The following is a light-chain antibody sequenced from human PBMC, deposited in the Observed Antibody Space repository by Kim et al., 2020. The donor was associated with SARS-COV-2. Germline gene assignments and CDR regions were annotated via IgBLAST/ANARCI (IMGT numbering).Light chain of an antibody. CDR1: QGVSSY. J-gene: IGKJ2*01. Sequence: SASVGDRATITCRASQGVSSYLAWYQQRPGKAPELLIYSVSTLQRGVPSRFSGSGSGTDFTLTISSLQPEDFATYYCQQANTFPFTFGQGTKLEI. V-gene: IGKV1-12*01. CDR3: QQANTFPFT. CDR2: SVS.